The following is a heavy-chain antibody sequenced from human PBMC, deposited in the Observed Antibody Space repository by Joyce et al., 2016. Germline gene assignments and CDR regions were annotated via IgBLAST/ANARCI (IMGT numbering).Heavy chain of an antibody. CDR1: GGSISSGDYY. D-gene: IGHD3-10*01. CDR2: IYYTGST. J-gene: IGHJ4*02. V-gene: IGHV4-30-4*01. CDR3: ARVTWFGDKGFDY. Sequence: QVQLQESGPGLVKPSQTLSLTCSVSGGSISSGDYYWSWIRQTPGKGLEWIGYIYYTGSTYYNLSLKSRRTMSVDTSKNQFSLKLSSVTAADTAVYYCARVTWFGDKGFDYWGQGTLVTVSS.